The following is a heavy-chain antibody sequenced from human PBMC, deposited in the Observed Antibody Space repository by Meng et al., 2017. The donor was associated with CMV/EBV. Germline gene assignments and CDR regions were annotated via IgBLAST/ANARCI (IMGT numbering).Heavy chain of an antibody. J-gene: IGHJ6*02. D-gene: IGHD3-3*01. Sequence: GESLKISCAASGFTFSSYAMSWVRQAPGKGLEWVSAISGGGGSTYYADSVKGRFTISRDNSKNTLYLQMNSLRAEDTAVYYCARVSRYDFWSGIYYYYGMDVWGQGTTVTVSS. CDR3: ARVSRYDFWSGIYYYYGMDV. CDR1: GFTFSSYA. V-gene: IGHV3-23*01. CDR2: ISGGGGST.